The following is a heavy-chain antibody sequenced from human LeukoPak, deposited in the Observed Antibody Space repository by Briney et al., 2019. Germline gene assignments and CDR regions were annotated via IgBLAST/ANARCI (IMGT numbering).Heavy chain of an antibody. CDR1: GYTLTELS. D-gene: IGHD1-26*01. V-gene: IGHV1-24*01. CDR3: ATVRGYRWELLSTAPYFDY. Sequence: ASVKVSCKVSGYTLTELSMHWVRQAPGKGLEWMGGFDPEDGETTYAQKFQGRVTMTEDTSTDTAYMELSSLRSEDTAVYYCATVRGYRWELLSTAPYFDYWGQGTLVTVSS. CDR2: FDPEDGET. J-gene: IGHJ4*02.